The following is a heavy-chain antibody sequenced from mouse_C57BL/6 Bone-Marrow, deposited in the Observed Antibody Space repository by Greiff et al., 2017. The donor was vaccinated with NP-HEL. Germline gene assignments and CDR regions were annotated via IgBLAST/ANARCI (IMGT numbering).Heavy chain of an antibody. CDR2: INPGSGGT. D-gene: IGHD1-1*01. V-gene: IGHV1-54*01. CDR1: GYAFTNYL. Sequence: VQLPQSGAELVRPGTSVKVSCKASGYAFTNYLIEWVKQRPGQGLEWIGVINPGSGGTNYNEKFKGKATLTADKSSSTAYMQLSSLTSENSAVYYCARSGGYYGSSPFDYWGQGTTLTVSS. CDR3: ARSGGYYGSSPFDY. J-gene: IGHJ2*01.